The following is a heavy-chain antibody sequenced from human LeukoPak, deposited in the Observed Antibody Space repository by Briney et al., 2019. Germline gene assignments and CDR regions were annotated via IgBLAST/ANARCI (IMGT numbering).Heavy chain of an antibody. CDR2: ISGDTSTI. V-gene: IGHV3-48*04. Sequence: GGSLRLSCSASGFTFSSFSMNWVRQAPGKGLEWVSYISGDTSTIYYADSVKGRFTISSDDPKNSLYLQMNSLRAEDTAVHYCVIGTAAAGLGYSGQGTLVTVSS. CDR3: VIGTAAAGLGY. J-gene: IGHJ4*02. CDR1: GFTFSSFS. D-gene: IGHD6-13*01.